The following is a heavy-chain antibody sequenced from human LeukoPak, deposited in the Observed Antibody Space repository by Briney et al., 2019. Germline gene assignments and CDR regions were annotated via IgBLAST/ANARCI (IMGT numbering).Heavy chain of an antibody. CDR3: ARDGSSRSLGN. Sequence: SGGSLRLSCAASGFTVSSNYMSWVRQAPGKGLEWVSVIDSSGSTYYADSVKGRFTISRDNSKNTVYLQMNSLRVEDTAVYYCARDGSSRSLGNWGQGTLVSVSS. V-gene: IGHV3-53*01. CDR1: GFTVSSNY. J-gene: IGHJ4*02. CDR2: IDSSGST.